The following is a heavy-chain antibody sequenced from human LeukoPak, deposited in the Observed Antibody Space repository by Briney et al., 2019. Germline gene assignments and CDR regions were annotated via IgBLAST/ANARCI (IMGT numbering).Heavy chain of an antibody. Sequence: PGGSLRLSCAASGFTLSSYEMNWVRQAPGKGLEWVSYISSSGSTIYYADSVKGRFTISRDNAKNSLYLQMNSLRAEDTAVYYCARVGLRQWLPQGYFDYWGQGTLVTVSS. CDR1: GFTLSSYE. J-gene: IGHJ4*02. D-gene: IGHD6-19*01. V-gene: IGHV3-48*03. CDR2: ISSSGSTI. CDR3: ARVGLRQWLPQGYFDY.